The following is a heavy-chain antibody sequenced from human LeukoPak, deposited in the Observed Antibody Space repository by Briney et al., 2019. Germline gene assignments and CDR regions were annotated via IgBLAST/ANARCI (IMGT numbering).Heavy chain of an antibody. CDR3: ARIRGVSLDY. CDR2: IWYDGSKK. V-gene: IGHV3-33*08. CDR1: GFTFSSYG. D-gene: IGHD3-10*01. Sequence: GRSLRLSCAASGFTFSSYGMHWVRQAPGTGLEWVAVIWYDGSKKYYGDSVKGRFTISRDDSKNAMYLQMNSLRVEDTAVYYCARIRGVSLDYWGQGTLVTVSS. J-gene: IGHJ4*02.